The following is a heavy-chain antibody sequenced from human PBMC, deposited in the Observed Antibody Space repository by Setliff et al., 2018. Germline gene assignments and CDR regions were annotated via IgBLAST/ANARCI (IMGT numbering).Heavy chain of an antibody. CDR1: GHSFSSFS. J-gene: IGHJ3*02. CDR3: ARRPIALAGYRKGAFDI. Sequence: EASVKVSCKASGHSFSSFSITWVRQAPGQGLEWMGWVSTYNGDTKYAQNFRGRVTMTTDMSTSTVYMELRTLRSDDTAVYFCARRPIALAGYRKGAFDIWGQGTMVTVSS. CDR2: VSTYNGDT. V-gene: IGHV1-18*01. D-gene: IGHD6-19*01.